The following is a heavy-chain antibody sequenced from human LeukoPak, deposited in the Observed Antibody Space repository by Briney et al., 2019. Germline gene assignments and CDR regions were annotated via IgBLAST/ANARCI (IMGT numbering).Heavy chain of an antibody. CDR3: ARRSGSREFDY. CDR2: ISWNSGST. Sequence: GGSLRLSCAASGFTFDDYAMHWVLQVPGKGLEWVSGISWNSGSTVYADSVKGRFTISRNNAKNSLYLQMNSLRAEDTALYFCARRSGSREFDYWGQGTLVTVSS. CDR1: GFTFDDYA. J-gene: IGHJ4*02. V-gene: IGHV3-9*01. D-gene: IGHD3-10*01.